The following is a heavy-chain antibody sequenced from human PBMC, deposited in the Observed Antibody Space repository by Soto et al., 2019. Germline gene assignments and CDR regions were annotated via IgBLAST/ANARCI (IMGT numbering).Heavy chain of an antibody. CDR1: GYTLTELS. CDR2: FDPEDGET. V-gene: IGHV1-24*01. Sequence: AAVKVSCKVSGYTLTELSMHWVRQAPGKGLEWMGGFDPEDGETIYAQKFQGRVTMTEDTSTDTAYMELSSLRSEDTAVYYCATEFAARLGYYYYYMGVWGKGTTVTVSS. D-gene: IGHD6-6*01. CDR3: ATEFAARLGYYYYYMGV. J-gene: IGHJ6*03.